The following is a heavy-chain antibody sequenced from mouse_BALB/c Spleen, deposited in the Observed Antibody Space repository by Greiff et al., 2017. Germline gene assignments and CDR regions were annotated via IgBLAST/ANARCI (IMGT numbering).Heavy chain of an antibody. V-gene: IGHV1-39*01. CDR2: INPYYGST. Sequence: VQLKQTGPELVKPGASVKISCKASGYSFTDYIMLWVKQSHGKSLEWIGNINPYYGSTSYNLKFKGKATLTVDKSSSTAYMQLNSLTSEDSAVYYCARRRGDGYGYFDYWGQGTTLTVSS. CDR3: ARRRGDGYGYFDY. D-gene: IGHD1-2*01. J-gene: IGHJ2*01. CDR1: GYSFTDYI.